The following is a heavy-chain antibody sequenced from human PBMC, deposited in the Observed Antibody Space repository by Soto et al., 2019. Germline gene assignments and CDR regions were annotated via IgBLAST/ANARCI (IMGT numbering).Heavy chain of an antibody. CDR3: ARPLLGYCSGGSCSTEYYFDY. J-gene: IGHJ4*02. V-gene: IGHV5-51*03. D-gene: IGHD2-15*01. CDR1: GYSFTSYW. Sequence: EVQLVQSGAEVKKPGESLKISCKGSGYSFTSYWIGWVRQMPGKGLEWMGIIYPGDSDTRYSPSFQGQVTISADKSISTAYLQWSSLKASDTAMYYCARPLLGYCSGGSCSTEYYFDYWGQGTLVTVSS. CDR2: IYPGDSDT.